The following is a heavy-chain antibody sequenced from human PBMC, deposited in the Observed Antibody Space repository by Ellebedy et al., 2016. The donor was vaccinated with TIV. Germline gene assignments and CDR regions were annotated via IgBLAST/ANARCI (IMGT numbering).Heavy chain of an antibody. D-gene: IGHD4-11*01. CDR1: GGSITSGDYY. Sequence: LRLXCTVSGGSITSGDYYWSWIRQHPGKGLEWIGYIYYSGGTYYNPSLKSRVTISVDTSKNQLSMKLSSVTAADTAVYYCARKSTAPDAFDIWGQGTMVTVSS. J-gene: IGHJ3*02. CDR3: ARKSTAPDAFDI. CDR2: IYYSGGT. V-gene: IGHV4-31*03.